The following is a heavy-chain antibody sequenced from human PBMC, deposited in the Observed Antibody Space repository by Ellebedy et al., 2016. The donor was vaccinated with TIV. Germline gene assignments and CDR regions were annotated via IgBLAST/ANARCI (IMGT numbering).Heavy chain of an antibody. CDR3: ARMRYCGGDCWYFDY. J-gene: IGHJ4*02. D-gene: IGHD2-21*02. CDR2: IHYSGST. CDR1: GGSISSYY. V-gene: IGHV4-59*08. Sequence: MPSETLSLTCTVSGGSISSYYWSWIRQPPGKGLEYIGYIHYSGSTYYKPSLESRVTISGDTSKNQFSLKLSSVTAADTAVYYCARMRYCGGDCWYFDYWGQGTLVTVSS.